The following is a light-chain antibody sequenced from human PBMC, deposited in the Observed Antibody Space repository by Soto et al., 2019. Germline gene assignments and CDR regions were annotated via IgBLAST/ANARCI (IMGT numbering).Light chain of an antibody. CDR2: DVS. CDR1: SSDVGGYNY. J-gene: IGLJ1*01. V-gene: IGLV2-14*01. Sequence: QSVLTQPASVSGSPGPSITISCTGTSSDVGGYNYVSWYQQHPGKAPKLMIYDVSNRPSGVSNRFSGSKSGNTASLTISGLQAEDEADYYCSSYTSSSTPYVFGTGTKVPVL. CDR3: SSYTSSSTPYV.